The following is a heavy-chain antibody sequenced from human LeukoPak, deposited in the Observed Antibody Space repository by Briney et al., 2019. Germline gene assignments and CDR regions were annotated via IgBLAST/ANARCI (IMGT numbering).Heavy chain of an antibody. Sequence: SVKVSCKASGGTFSSYAISWVRQAPGQGLEWMGGIIPIFGTANYAQKFQGRVTITTDESTSTAYMELSSLRSEDTAVYYCASIRYYYGSGSYALGYYFDYWGQGTLVTVSS. J-gene: IGHJ4*02. D-gene: IGHD3-10*01. CDR2: IIPIFGTA. V-gene: IGHV1-69*05. CDR3: ASIRYYYGSGSYALGYYFDY. CDR1: GGTFSSYA.